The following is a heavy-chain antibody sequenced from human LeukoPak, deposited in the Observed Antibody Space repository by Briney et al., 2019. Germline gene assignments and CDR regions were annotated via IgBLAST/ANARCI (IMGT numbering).Heavy chain of an antibody. CDR2: ISGSGGST. J-gene: IGHJ6*03. D-gene: IGHD1-26*01. Sequence: GGSLRLSCAASGFTFSSYEMNWVRQAPGKGLEWVSAISGSGGSTYYADSVKGRFTISRDNSKNTLYLQMNSLRAEDTAVYYCASPRGGSYYYYYMDVWGKGTTVTVSS. V-gene: IGHV3-23*01. CDR1: GFTFSSYE. CDR3: ASPRGGSYYYYYMDV.